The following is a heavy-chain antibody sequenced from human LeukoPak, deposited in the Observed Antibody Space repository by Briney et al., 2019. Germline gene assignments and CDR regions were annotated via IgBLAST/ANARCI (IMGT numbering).Heavy chain of an antibody. J-gene: IGHJ6*03. V-gene: IGHV3-7*01. CDR1: GFSLSDYW. D-gene: IGHD2-15*01. Sequence: GGSLRLSCVASGFSLSDYWMTWVRQAPGKGLEWVANIKEDGSEKYYVDSVKGRFTISRDNAKNSLYLQMNSLRAEDTAVYYCASGYSTVDYYYMDVWGKGTTVTISS. CDR3: ASGYSTVDYYYMDV. CDR2: IKEDGSEK.